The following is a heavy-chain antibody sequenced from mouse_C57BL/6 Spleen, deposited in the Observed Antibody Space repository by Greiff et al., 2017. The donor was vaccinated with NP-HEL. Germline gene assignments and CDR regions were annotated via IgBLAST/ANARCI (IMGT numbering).Heavy chain of an antibody. CDR1: GYTFTSYS. J-gene: IGHJ1*03. Sequence: QVQLQQSGAELVKPGASVKLSCKASGYTFTSYSMDWVKQSPGQGLEWIGEIYPNNGNTNYNQKFKGKATLTVDKSSSTAYMELRSLTSEDSASYYSARSGARNYYCWFYDWGTGPTVTAAS. CDR3: ARSGARNYYCWFYD. D-gene: IGHD1-1*01. CDR2: IYPNNGNT. V-gene: IGHV1-81*01.